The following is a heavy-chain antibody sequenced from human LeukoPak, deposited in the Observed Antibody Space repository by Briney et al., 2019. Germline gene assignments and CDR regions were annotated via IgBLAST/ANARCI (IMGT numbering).Heavy chain of an antibody. V-gene: IGHV3-23*01. CDR1: GFTFSSYA. J-gene: IGHJ4*02. CDR2: IRSTGDST. Sequence: GGSLRLSCAASGFTFSSYAITWVRQAPGKGLEWVSSIRSTGDSTFYADSVKGRFTISRDNSKNTLYLQMNSLRAEDTAVYYCAKSWWLDYWGQGTLVTVSS. CDR3: AKSWWLDY. D-gene: IGHD2-8*02.